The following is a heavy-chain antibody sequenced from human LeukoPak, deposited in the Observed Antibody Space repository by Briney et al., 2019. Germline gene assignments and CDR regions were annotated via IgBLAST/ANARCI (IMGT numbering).Heavy chain of an antibody. J-gene: IGHJ4*02. CDR1: GGSIRSYY. CDR3: ARVKRHYDILTGYYPEYYFDY. CDR2: IYTSGST. Sequence: SETLSLTCTVSGGSIRSYYWSWIRQPAGKGLEWIGRIYTSGSTNYNPSLKSRVTMSVDTSKNQFSLKLSSVTAADTAVYYCARVKRHYDILTGYYPEYYFDYWGQGTLVTVSS. D-gene: IGHD3-9*01. V-gene: IGHV4-4*07.